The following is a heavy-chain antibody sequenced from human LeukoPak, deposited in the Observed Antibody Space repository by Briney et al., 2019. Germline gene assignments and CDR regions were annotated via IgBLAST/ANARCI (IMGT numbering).Heavy chain of an antibody. D-gene: IGHD3-10*01. CDR2: IRYDGSNK. Sequence: GGSLRLSCAASGFTFSSYGMHWVRQAPGKGLEGVAFIRYDGSNKYYADSVKGRFTISRDNYKNTLYLQMNSLRAEDTAVYYCAKDHPPYGSGTRFDYWGQGTLVTVSS. CDR3: AKDHPPYGSGTRFDY. CDR1: GFTFSSYG. V-gene: IGHV3-30*02. J-gene: IGHJ4*02.